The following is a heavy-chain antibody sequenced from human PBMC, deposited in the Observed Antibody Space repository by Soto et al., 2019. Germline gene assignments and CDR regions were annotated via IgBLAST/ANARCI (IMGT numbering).Heavy chain of an antibody. J-gene: IGHJ4*02. V-gene: IGHV3-74*01. D-gene: IGHD4-17*01. CDR1: GFTFNSYW. CDR2: INSDGSSI. Sequence: EVQVVESGGGLVQPGGSLTLSCAASGFTFNSYWMHWVRQAPGKGLVWVSRINSDGSSITYADSVKGRFTISRDNAKNTLYLQMNSLRAEDTAVYFCARGLYGDAGYYFDYWGQGTLVTVSS. CDR3: ARGLYGDAGYYFDY.